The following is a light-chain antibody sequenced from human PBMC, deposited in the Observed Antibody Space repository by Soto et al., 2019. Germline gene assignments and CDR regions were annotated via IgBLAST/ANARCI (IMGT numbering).Light chain of an antibody. CDR3: QSYDSSLGYVV. Sequence: QSVLTQPPSVSGAPGQMVTISCTGSSSNIGAGYDVHWYQQLPGTAPKLLIYGNSNRPSGVPDRFSGSKSGTSASLAITGLQAEDEADYYCQSYDSSLGYVVFGGGTKLTVL. CDR1: SSNIGAGYD. CDR2: GNS. V-gene: IGLV1-40*01. J-gene: IGLJ2*01.